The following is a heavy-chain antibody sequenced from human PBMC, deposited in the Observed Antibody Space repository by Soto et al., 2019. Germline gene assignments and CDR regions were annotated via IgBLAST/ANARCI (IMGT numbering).Heavy chain of an antibody. D-gene: IGHD3-3*01. CDR1: GFTVSSNY. CDR3: ARGSRDYDFWSGYYFFDY. Sequence: GGSLRLSCAASGFTVSSNYMSWVRQAPGKGLEWVSVIYSGGSTYYADSVKGRFTISRDNSKNTLYLQMNSLRAEDTAVYYCARGSRDYDFWSGYYFFDYWRQGTLVTVSS. V-gene: IGHV3-53*01. J-gene: IGHJ4*02. CDR2: IYSGGST.